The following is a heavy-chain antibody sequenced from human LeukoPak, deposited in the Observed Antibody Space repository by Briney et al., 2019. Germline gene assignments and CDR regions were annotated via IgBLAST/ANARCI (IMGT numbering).Heavy chain of an antibody. CDR3: ARVYDFWSGYYSRADYYYYMDV. CDR2: IIPIFGTA. Sequence: ASVKVSCKASGYTFTSYGISWVRQAPGQGLEWMGGIIPIFGTANYAQKFQGRVTITADESTSTAYMELSSLRSEDTAVYYCARVYDFWSGYYSRADYYYYMDVWGKGTTVTVSS. CDR1: GYTFTSYG. D-gene: IGHD3-3*01. V-gene: IGHV1-69*13. J-gene: IGHJ6*03.